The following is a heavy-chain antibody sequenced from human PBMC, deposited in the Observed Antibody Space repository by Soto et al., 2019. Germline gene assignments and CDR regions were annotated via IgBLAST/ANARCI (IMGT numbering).Heavy chain of an antibody. V-gene: IGHV4-30-2*01. CDR2: IYHSGST. CDR1: GGSISSGGYS. D-gene: IGHD3-22*01. CDR3: ARVSPYYYDSSGYNYYFDY. J-gene: IGHJ4*02. Sequence: QLQLQESGSGLVKPSQTLSLTCAVSGGSISSGGYSWSWIRQPPGKGLEWIGYIYHSGSTYYNPSLKSRVKISVDRSKNQFSLKLSSVTAADTAVYYCARVSPYYYDSSGYNYYFDYWGQGTLVTVSS.